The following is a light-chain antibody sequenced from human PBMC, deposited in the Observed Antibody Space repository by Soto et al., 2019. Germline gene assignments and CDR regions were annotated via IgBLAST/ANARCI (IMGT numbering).Light chain of an antibody. Sequence: DIQMTQSPSTLSASVGDGVTITCRASQSISNRLAWYQQKPGEAPKYLIYDASTLDSGAPSRFGGSGSGTEFTLSISSLQPDDFATYYCQQYNSYPWTFGQGTKVEI. V-gene: IGKV1-5*01. CDR3: QQYNSYPWT. CDR1: QSISNR. J-gene: IGKJ1*01. CDR2: DAS.